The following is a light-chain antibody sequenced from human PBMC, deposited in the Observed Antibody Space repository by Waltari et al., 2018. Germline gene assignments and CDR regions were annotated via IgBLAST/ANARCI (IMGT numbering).Light chain of an antibody. CDR2: WAS. V-gene: IGKV4-1*01. Sequence: DIVMTQSPDSLAVSLGARATIHCKSHQTALYSSNNKDYLAWYQQKPGQPPKLVFYWASTRESGVPDRFSASGSGTDFTLTISSLQAEDVAVYYCQQYYSSPYTFGQGTKLEIK. J-gene: IGKJ2*01. CDR1: QTALYSSNNKDY. CDR3: QQYYSSPYT.